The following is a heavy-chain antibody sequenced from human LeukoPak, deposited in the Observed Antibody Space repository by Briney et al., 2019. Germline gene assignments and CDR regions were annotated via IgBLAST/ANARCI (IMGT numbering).Heavy chain of an antibody. CDR3: ARGPRPTYYDFWSGYYTGEYFDY. V-gene: IGHV1-69*05. Sequence: SVKVSCKASGGTSSSYAISWVRQAPGQGLEWMGGIIPIFGTANYAQKFQGRVTITTDESTSTAYMELSSLRSEDTAVYYCARGPRPTYYDFWSGYYTGEYFDYWGQGTLVTVSS. CDR1: GGTSSSYA. CDR2: IIPIFGTA. D-gene: IGHD3-3*01. J-gene: IGHJ4*02.